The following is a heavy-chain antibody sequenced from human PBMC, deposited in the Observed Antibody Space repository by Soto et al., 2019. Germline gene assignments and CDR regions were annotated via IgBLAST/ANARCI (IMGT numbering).Heavy chain of an antibody. D-gene: IGHD2-2*01. CDR3: ARVPDY. CDR1: GGSVSSGGYS. Sequence: QLQLQESGSGLVKPSQTLSLTCAVSGGSVSSGGYSWSWIRQPPGKGLEWIGYMYHSGITYYNSTLKSRVTISIDRSKNQFSLKLSSVTAADTAVYYCARVPDYWGQGILVTVSS. CDR2: MYHSGIT. J-gene: IGHJ4*02. V-gene: IGHV4-30-2*01.